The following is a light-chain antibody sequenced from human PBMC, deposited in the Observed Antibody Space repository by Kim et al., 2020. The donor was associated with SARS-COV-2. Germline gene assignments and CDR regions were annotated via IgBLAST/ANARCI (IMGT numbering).Light chain of an antibody. J-gene: IGLJ2*01. Sequence: PVKTAWITGVGITIGSKSVRWYQQKPGRAPVLVIYYDSGGPSGVPERCSGSNSGNMATLTISRVEAGDEANYYGQVWDSSSDHVVFGGGTQLTVL. V-gene: IGLV3-21*04. CDR2: YDS. CDR1: TIGSKS. CDR3: QVWDSSSDHVV.